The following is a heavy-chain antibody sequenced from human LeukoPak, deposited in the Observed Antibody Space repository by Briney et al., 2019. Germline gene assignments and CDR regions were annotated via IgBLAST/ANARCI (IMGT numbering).Heavy chain of an antibody. D-gene: IGHD3-10*01. Sequence: PGGSLRLSCAASGFTFSSYGMHWVRQAPGKGLEWVAVISYDGCNKYYADSVKGRFTISRDNSKNTLYLQMNSLRAEDTAVYYCAKDYYGSGSYAYWGQGTLVTVSS. J-gene: IGHJ4*02. CDR2: ISYDGCNK. V-gene: IGHV3-30*18. CDR3: AKDYYGSGSYAY. CDR1: GFTFSSYG.